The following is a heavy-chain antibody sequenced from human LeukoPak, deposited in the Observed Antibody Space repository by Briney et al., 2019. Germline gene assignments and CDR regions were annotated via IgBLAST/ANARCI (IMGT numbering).Heavy chain of an antibody. CDR2: IYHSGST. D-gene: IGHD3-22*01. CDR3: ARVGIVLVTGSNWVDP. J-gene: IGHJ5*02. Sequence: SETLSLTCTVSGYSISSGYYWGWTRQPPGKGLEWIGSIYHSGSTYYNPSLKSRVTISVDTSKNQFSLKLSSVIAADTAVYYCARVGIVLVTGSNWVDPWGQGTLVTVSS. CDR1: GYSISSGYY. V-gene: IGHV4-38-2*02.